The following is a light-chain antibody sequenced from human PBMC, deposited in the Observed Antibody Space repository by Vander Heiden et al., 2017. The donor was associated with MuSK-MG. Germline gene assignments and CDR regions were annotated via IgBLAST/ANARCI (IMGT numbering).Light chain of an antibody. V-gene: IGLV7-46*01. Sequence: QPVVTQEPSLTVSPGGTVPLTCGSSTGAVTTGHYPYWCQQKPGQAPRTLIFDTNNKHSWTPARFSGSLLGGKAALTLSGAQPEDDAEYYCLLSYSGAREVIFGGGTKLTVL. CDR2: DTN. CDR3: LLSYSGAREVI. CDR1: TGAVTTGHY. J-gene: IGLJ2*01.